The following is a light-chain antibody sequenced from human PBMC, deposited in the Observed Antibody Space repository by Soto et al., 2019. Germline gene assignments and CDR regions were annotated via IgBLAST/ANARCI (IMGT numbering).Light chain of an antibody. Sequence: DIQITQSPSSLSSSVLDRFTITCRASQGIRNDLGWYQQKPGKAPKCLIYAASSLQSGVPSRFSGSGSGTEFTLTISSLQPEDFATYYCQQYYSYPLWTFGQGTKVDIK. CDR2: AAS. V-gene: IGKV1-17*01. CDR3: QQYYSYPLWT. CDR1: QGIRND. J-gene: IGKJ1*01.